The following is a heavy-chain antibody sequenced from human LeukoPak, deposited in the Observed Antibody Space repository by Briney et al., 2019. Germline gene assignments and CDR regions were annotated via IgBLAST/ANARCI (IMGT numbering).Heavy chain of an antibody. J-gene: IGHJ4*02. CDR1: GGSIRGGSYY. D-gene: IGHD3-10*01. CDR2: FYTGGST. Sequence: SETLSLTCTVSGGSIRGGSYYWSWIRQPAGKGLEWIGRFYTGGSTNYNPSLKSRGTISVDTSKNQISLKLSSVTAADTAVYYCARGRYYYVDYWGQGTLVTVSS. V-gene: IGHV4-61*02. CDR3: ARGRYYYVDY.